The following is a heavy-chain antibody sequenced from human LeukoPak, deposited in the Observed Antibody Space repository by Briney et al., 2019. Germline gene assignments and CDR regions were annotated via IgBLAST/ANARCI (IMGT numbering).Heavy chain of an antibody. Sequence: GGSLRLSCAPSGFPFSRYSMNWVRQAPGKGLEWVSGISWNSRSIAYADSVKGRFTISRDNAKKSLYLEMNSLRSEDTALYYCAKDYVASGSLNYYMDVWGKGTTVTVSS. CDR2: ISWNSRSI. J-gene: IGHJ6*03. CDR3: AKDYVASGSLNYYMDV. CDR1: GFPFSRYS. D-gene: IGHD3-10*01. V-gene: IGHV3-9*01.